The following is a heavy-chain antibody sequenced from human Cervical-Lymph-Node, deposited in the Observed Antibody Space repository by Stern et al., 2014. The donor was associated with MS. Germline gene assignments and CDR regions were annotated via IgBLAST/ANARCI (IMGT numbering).Heavy chain of an antibody. V-gene: IGHV3-72*01. J-gene: IGHJ4*02. CDR2: TRNKANSYTT. CDR3: ALGGLLYFDY. CDR1: GVPFRDHH. D-gene: IGHD2-21*02. Sequence: VQPGGAGGGLVQPGGAPGLSWGGSGVPFRDHHMGWVRPAPREGLEWGGRTRNKANSYTTEYAASVKGRFTISRDDSKNSLYLQMNSLKTEDTAVYYCALGGLLYFDYWGQGTLVTVSS.